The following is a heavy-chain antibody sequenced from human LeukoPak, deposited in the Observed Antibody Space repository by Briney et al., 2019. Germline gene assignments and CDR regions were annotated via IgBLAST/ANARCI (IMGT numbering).Heavy chain of an antibody. CDR3: ARGGSPYPGVGVMDSNWFDP. CDR2: IIPIFGTA. Sequence: GSSVKVSCKASGGTFSSYAISWVRQAPGQGLEWMGGIIPIFGTANYAQKFQGRVTITADKSTSTDYMELSSLRSEDTAVYYCARGGSPYPGVGVMDSNWFDPWGQGTLVTVSS. J-gene: IGHJ5*02. CDR1: GGTFSSYA. D-gene: IGHD3-16*01. V-gene: IGHV1-69*06.